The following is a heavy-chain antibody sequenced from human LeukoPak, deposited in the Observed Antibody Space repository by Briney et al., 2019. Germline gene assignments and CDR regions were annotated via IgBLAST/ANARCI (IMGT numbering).Heavy chain of an antibody. V-gene: IGHV3-7*01. CDR1: GFTFSSYA. Sequence: PGGSLRLSCAASGFTFSSYAMHWVRQAPGKGLEWVANINQDGSAKYYVDSMEGRFTISRDNAKNSLYLQMNSLRAEDTAVYYCGRAVSTGTVDYWGQGTLVTVSS. D-gene: IGHD1-1*01. CDR3: GRAVSTGTVDY. CDR2: INQDGSAK. J-gene: IGHJ4*02.